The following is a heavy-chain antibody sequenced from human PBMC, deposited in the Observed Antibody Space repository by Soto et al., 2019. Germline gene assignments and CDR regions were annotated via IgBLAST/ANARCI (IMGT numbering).Heavy chain of an antibody. CDR2: ISSSGDRT. CDR1: GFTFSSYA. V-gene: IGHV3-64*02. D-gene: IGHD2-2*01. CDR3: ARGRDVVVPAAIMYFDY. J-gene: IGHJ4*02. Sequence: EVQLVESGEGLVQPGGSLRLSCAASGFTFSSYAMHWVRQARGKGLEYVSAISSSGDRTYYADSVKGRFTISRDNSKNTLYLQMGSLRAEDMAVYYCARGRDVVVPAAIMYFDYWGQGTLVTVSS.